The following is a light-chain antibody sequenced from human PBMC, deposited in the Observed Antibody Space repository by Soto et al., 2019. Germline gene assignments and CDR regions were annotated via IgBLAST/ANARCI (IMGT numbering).Light chain of an antibody. CDR1: STDVGRYTL. J-gene: IGLJ1*01. V-gene: IGLV2-23*02. Sequence: QSALTQPASVSGSPGRSITISCTGTSTDVGRYTLVSWYQHHPGYAPKLIIYEVSKRPSGTSTRFSGSKSGNTASLTISGLQAEDEADYYCCSYADSGAYVFGTGTKVTVL. CDR3: CSYADSGAYV. CDR2: EVS.